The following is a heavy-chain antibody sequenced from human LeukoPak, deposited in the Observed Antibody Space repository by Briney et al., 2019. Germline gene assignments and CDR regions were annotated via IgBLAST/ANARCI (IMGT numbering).Heavy chain of an antibody. CDR2: IYPGDSDT. V-gene: IGHV5-51*01. Sequence: GESLKISCKGSGYSFTSYWIGWVRQMPGKGVEWMGIIYPGDSDTRDSPSFQGQVTISADKSISTSYLQWSSLKASDTAMYSCARQTYYYDSSGYFLFDYWGQGTLVTVSS. D-gene: IGHD3-22*01. CDR1: GYSFTSYW. J-gene: IGHJ4*02. CDR3: ARQTYYYDSSGYFLFDY.